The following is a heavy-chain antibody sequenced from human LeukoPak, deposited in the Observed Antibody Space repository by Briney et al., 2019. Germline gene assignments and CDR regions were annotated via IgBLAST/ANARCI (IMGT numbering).Heavy chain of an antibody. CDR2: IYHSGST. Sequence: PSETLSLTCTVSGGSIGSGGYYWSWIRQPPGEGLEWIGYIYHSGSTYYNPSLKSRVTISVDRSKNQFSLKLSSVTAADTAVYYCARVDFWSGYPYWGQGTPVTVSS. D-gene: IGHD3-3*01. V-gene: IGHV4-30-2*01. J-gene: IGHJ4*02. CDR1: GGSIGSGGYY. CDR3: ARVDFWSGYPY.